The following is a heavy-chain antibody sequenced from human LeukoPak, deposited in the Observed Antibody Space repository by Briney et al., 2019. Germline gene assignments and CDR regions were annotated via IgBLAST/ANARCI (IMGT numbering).Heavy chain of an antibody. CDR3: ARDTGSYSFDY. Sequence: SETLSLTCTVSGGSISSYYWSWIRQPPGKGLEWTGYIYYSGSTNYNPSLKSRVTISVDTSKNQFSLKLSSVTAADTAVYYCARDTGSYSFDYWGQGTLVTVSS. J-gene: IGHJ4*02. CDR2: IYYSGST. D-gene: IGHD1-26*01. CDR1: GGSISSYY. V-gene: IGHV4-59*01.